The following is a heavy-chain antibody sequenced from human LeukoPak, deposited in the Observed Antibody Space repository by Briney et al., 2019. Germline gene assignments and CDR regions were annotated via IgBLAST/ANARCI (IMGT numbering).Heavy chain of an antibody. J-gene: IGHJ4*02. Sequence: ASVKVSCKASGYIFTSYYMYWLRQAPGQGLEWMGIINPSGGSTRYAQKFQGRVTMTRDTSTSTVYMELSSLRSEDTSVYYCARDGSIAAAGTAPDYWGQGTLVTVSS. CDR1: GYIFTSYY. V-gene: IGHV1-46*01. CDR2: INPSGGST. CDR3: ARDGSIAAAGTAPDY. D-gene: IGHD6-13*01.